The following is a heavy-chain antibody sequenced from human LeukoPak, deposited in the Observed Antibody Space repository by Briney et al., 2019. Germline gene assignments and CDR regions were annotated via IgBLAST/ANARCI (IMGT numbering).Heavy chain of an antibody. CDR3: ARAAATSHTYYYYYYMDV. CDR1: GGSISSYY. CDR2: IYYSGST. Sequence: SETLSLTCTVSGGSISSYYWSWIRQPPGKGLEWIGYIYYSGSTNYNPSLKSRVTISVDTSKNQFPLKLSSVTAADTAVYYCARAAATSHTYYYYYYMDVWGKGTTVTVSS. J-gene: IGHJ6*03. D-gene: IGHD6-25*01. V-gene: IGHV4-59*01.